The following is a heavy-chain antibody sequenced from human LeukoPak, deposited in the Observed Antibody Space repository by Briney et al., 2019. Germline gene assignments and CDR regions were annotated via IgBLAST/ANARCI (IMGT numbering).Heavy chain of an antibody. CDR2: LKQDGGER. J-gene: IGHJ4*02. CDR3: AREGYTSAWYGLFDY. D-gene: IGHD6-19*01. CDR1: GFTFNTFW. V-gene: IGHV3-7*01. Sequence: GGSLRLSCAASGFTFNTFWMSWVRQAPGKGPEWVANLKQDGGERHYVDSVKGRFTISRDNAESSLYLQMDSLRAEDTAVYNYAREGYTSAWYGLFDYWGQGTLVTVSS.